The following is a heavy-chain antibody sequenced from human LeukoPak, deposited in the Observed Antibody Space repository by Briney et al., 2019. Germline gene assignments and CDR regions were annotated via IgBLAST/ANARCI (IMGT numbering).Heavy chain of an antibody. Sequence: TSETLSLTCTVSGDSISSAGYSWTWIRQPPGKGLQWIGYISYSGNTYYGPSLKSRVSISLDASKNQFSLKLTSVTAADTATYFCARDVLVTSSPDAFDIWGQGTMVTVSS. CDR3: ARDVLVTSSPDAFDI. CDR2: ISYSGNT. CDR1: GDSISSAGYS. J-gene: IGHJ3*02. V-gene: IGHV4-31*03. D-gene: IGHD2-21*02.